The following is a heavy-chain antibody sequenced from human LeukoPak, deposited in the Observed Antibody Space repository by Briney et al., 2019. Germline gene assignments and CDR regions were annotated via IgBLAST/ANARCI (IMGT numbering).Heavy chain of an antibody. Sequence: ASVTVSCKASGYTFTGYYMHWVRQAPGQGLEWMGWISPNSGGTNYAQKFQGRVTLTRDTSISTAYMEMSRLRSDDTTVYYCARANPCGSSTNCYPSRPHGMDVWGQGTTVTVSS. V-gene: IGHV1-2*02. J-gene: IGHJ6*02. D-gene: IGHD2-2*01. CDR1: GYTFTGYY. CDR3: ARANPCGSSTNCYPSRPHGMDV. CDR2: ISPNSGGT.